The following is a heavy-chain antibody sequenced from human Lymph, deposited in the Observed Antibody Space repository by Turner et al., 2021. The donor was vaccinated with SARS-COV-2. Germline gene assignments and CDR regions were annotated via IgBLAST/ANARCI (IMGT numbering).Heavy chain of an antibody. Sequence: EIQLVLSRGGMVKPGGCLRPPCAASGFTFRTYSLNWVRQAPGMGLEWIATISSRSSYINYADSVKGRITIARDEAKNTLYLETNSLSAEDTAVYCGARDIPTTADYIDYWGQGTLVTVSS. D-gene: IGHD4-17*01. CDR2: ISSRSSYI. J-gene: IGHJ4*01. CDR1: GFTFRTYS. V-gene: IGHV3-21*01. CDR3: ARDIPTTADYIDY.